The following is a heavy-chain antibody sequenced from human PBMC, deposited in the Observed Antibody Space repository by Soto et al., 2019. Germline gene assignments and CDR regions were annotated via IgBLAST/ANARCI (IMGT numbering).Heavy chain of an antibody. CDR2: VKSKSDGETT. D-gene: IGHD2-21*01. J-gene: IGHJ4*02. Sequence: EVPLVESGGGLVKPGESLRLSCAASGFTFTNAWMGWVRQAPGKGLEWVGRVKSKSDGETTDYAAPVKGRFTISRDDSKNTLYLQMNSLNAEDTAVYYCSTDRRIASSDYWGQGTLVTVSS. V-gene: IGHV3-15*01. CDR1: GFTFTNAW. CDR3: STDRRIASSDY.